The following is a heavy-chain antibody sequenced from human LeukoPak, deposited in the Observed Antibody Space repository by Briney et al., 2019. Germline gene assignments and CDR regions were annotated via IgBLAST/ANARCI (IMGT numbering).Heavy chain of an antibody. V-gene: IGHV4-39*01. D-gene: IGHD3-3*01. J-gene: IGHJ4*02. CDR2: IYYSRST. CDR3: VRTLYDFWSGYHDY. CDR1: GGSLSSSSYY. Sequence: PSETLSLTYTVSGGSLSSSSYYWGWIRQPPGKGLEWIGSIYYSRSTYYNPSLKSRVTISVDTSKNQFSLKLSSVTAADTAVYYCVRTLYDFWSGYHDYWGQGPLVTVSS.